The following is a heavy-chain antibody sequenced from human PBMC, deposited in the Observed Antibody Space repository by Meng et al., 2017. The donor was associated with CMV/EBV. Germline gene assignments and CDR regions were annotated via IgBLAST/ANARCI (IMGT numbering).Heavy chain of an antibody. D-gene: IGHD6-6*01. V-gene: IGHV4-34*01. CDR1: GGSFSGYY. J-gene: IGHJ4*02. Sequence: QGQLQQWGAGLLQPSGTLSLTCAVYGGSFSGYYWSWIRQPPGKGLEWIGEINHSGSTNYNPSLKSRVTISVDTSKNQFSLKLSSVTAADTAVYYCARGSPYSSSWYFDYWGQGTLVTVSS. CDR2: INHSGST. CDR3: ARGSPYSSSWYFDY.